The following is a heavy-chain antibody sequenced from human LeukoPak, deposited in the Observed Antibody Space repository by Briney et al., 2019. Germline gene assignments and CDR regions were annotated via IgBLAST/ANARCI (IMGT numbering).Heavy chain of an antibody. D-gene: IGHD1-7*01. CDR2: TVSEIDGGTT. CDR1: GFTFNYAW. V-gene: IGHV3-15*04. J-gene: IGHJ6*02. CDR3: TTDEDWNYARKDV. Sequence: GGSLRLSCAASGFTFNYAWMSWVRQVPGKGLEWVGQTVSEIDGGTTDYAAPVKGRFTVSRDDSKSTLYLQMNSLKIEDTAVYYCTTDEDWNYARKDVWGQGATVIVSS.